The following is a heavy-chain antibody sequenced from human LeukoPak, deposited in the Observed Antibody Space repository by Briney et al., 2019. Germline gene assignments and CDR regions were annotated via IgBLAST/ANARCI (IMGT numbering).Heavy chain of an antibody. J-gene: IGHJ4*02. CDR3: AKEPGYCSGGSCFLDY. Sequence: GGSLRLSCAASGFTFDDYGMSWVRQAPGKGLEWVSAISGSGGSTYYADSVKGLFTISRDNSKNTLYLQMNSLRAEDTAVYYCAKEPGYCSGGSCFLDYWGQGTLVTVSS. D-gene: IGHD2-15*01. CDR1: GFTFDDYG. V-gene: IGHV3-23*01. CDR2: ISGSGGST.